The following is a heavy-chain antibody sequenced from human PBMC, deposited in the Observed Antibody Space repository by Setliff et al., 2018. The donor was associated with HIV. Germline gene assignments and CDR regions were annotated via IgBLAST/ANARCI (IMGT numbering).Heavy chain of an antibody. Sequence: NPSETLSLTCTVSGDSISSDFYWGWILQPPGKGLEWIASIYHSGNTYYMPSLQSRVTISVDMSKNQFSLKRNSVTAADTAVYYCARGEACGGGCHYAFELWGRGTMVTVSS. V-gene: IGHV4-38-2*02. CDR2: IYHSGNT. D-gene: IGHD2-21*02. CDR3: ARGEACGGGCHYAFEL. CDR1: GDSISSDFY. J-gene: IGHJ3*01.